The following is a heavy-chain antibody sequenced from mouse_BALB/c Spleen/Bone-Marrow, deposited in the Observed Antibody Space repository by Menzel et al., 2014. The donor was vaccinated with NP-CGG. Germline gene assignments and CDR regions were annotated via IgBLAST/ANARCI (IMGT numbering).Heavy chain of an antibody. Sequence: VQLQQSGPGLVQPSRSLSITCTVSGFSLTSYGVHWVRQSPGKGLEWLGVIWSGGSTDYNAAFKSRLSISKDNSKSQVFFKMNSLQPNDTAIYYCARMDRSSYAMDYWGQGTSVTVSS. CDR3: ARMDRSSYAMDY. V-gene: IGHV2-2*02. CDR1: GFSLTSYG. J-gene: IGHJ4*01. CDR2: IWSGGST. D-gene: IGHD2-14*01.